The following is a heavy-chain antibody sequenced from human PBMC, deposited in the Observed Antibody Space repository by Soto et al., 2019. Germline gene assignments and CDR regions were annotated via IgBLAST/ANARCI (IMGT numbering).Heavy chain of an antibody. CDR2: TYYRSKWYN. CDR3: ARVGDSSGWYAFDY. Sequence: QSPTLSLTCAISGDSVSSNSAAWNWIRQSPSRGLEWLGRTYYRSKWYNDYAVSVKSRITINPDTSKNQFSLQLNSVTPEDTAVYYCARVGDSSGWYAFDYWGQGTLVTVSS. V-gene: IGHV6-1*01. J-gene: IGHJ4*02. D-gene: IGHD6-19*01. CDR1: GDSVSSNSAA.